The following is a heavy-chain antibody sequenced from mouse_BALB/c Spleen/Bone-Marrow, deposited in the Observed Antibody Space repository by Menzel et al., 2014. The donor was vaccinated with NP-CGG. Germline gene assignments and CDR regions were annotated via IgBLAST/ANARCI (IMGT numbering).Heavy chain of an antibody. J-gene: IGHJ2*01. Sequence: EVHLVESGGGLVQPGGSLKLSCAASGFDFSRYWMSWVRQAPGKGLEWIGEINPDSSTINYTPSLKDKFIISRDNAKNTLCLQMSKVRYEGTALYYCARHGYYVKRDYWGQGTTLTVSS. CDR3: ARHGYYVKRDY. CDR2: INPDSSTI. D-gene: IGHD2-1*01. CDR1: GFDFSRYW. V-gene: IGHV4-1*02.